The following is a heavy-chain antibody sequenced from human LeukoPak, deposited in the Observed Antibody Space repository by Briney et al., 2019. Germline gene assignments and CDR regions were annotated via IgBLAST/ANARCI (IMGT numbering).Heavy chain of an antibody. CDR3: ARDRGIAAAQGPDYYYMDV. CDR1: GCTISSYD. D-gene: IGHD6-13*01. Sequence: SGTLSLTCTVSGCTISSYDWSWVRQAPGKGLEWVGDIYYSGSTKYNPSLKSRVTISVDTSKNQFSLKLSSVTAADTAVYYCARDRGIAAAQGPDYYYMDVWGKGTTVTVSS. CDR2: IYYSGST. V-gene: IGHV4-59*01. J-gene: IGHJ6*03.